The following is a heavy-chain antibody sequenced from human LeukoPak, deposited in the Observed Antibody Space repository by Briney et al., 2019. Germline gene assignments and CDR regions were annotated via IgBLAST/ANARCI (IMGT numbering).Heavy chain of an antibody. V-gene: IGHV3-30-3*01. CDR2: ISYDGSNK. CDR1: VFTFNTDV. Sequence: GRSLRLSWTASVFTFNTDVMYWVRQAPGTGPERLTIISYDGSNKYYADSVKGRFTISRDNSKNTLYLQMNSLRAEDTAVYYCASAQNSVDTAWDYWGQGTLVTVSS. J-gene: IGHJ4*02. D-gene: IGHD5-18*01. CDR3: ASAQNSVDTAWDY.